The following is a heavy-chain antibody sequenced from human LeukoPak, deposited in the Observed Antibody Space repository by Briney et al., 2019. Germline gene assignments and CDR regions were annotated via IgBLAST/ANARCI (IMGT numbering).Heavy chain of an antibody. Sequence: PGGSLRLSCAASGFTFSSYAMSWVRQAPGKGLEWVSAISGSGGSTYYADSVKGRFTISRDNSKNTLYLQMNSLRAEDTAVYYCAKFPSGSYYLNSWFDPWGQGTLVTVSS. CDR1: GFTFSSYA. J-gene: IGHJ5*02. CDR3: AKFPSGSYYLNSWFDP. V-gene: IGHV3-23*01. D-gene: IGHD3-10*01. CDR2: ISGSGGST.